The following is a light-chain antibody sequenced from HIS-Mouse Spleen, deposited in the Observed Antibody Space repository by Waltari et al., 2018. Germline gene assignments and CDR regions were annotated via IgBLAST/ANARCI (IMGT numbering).Light chain of an antibody. CDR1: SSNIGSNT. CDR2: SNK. J-gene: IGLJ2*01. Sequence: QSVLTQPPSASGTPGQRVTISCSGSSSNIGSNTVNWYQQLPGTAPKLLIDSNKQRPSGGPDRFSGSKSGTSASLAISGLQSEDEADYYCAAWDDSLNGHVVFGGGTKLTVL. V-gene: IGLV1-44*01. CDR3: AAWDDSLNGHVV.